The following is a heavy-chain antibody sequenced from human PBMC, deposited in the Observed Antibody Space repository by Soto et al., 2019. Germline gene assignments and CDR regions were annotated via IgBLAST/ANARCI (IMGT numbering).Heavy chain of an antibody. CDR3: ASATTPTEY. CDR1: GFTFSSYG. CDR2: ITASGNSA. D-gene: IGHD4-17*01. J-gene: IGHJ4*02. Sequence: GGSLRLSCAVSGFTFSSYGMVWVRQTPAKGLEWVATITASGNSADYLDSVKGRFTIARDNSRNILFLQLNSLRADDTAVYYCASATTPTEYWGQGTQVTVSS. V-gene: IGHV3-23*01.